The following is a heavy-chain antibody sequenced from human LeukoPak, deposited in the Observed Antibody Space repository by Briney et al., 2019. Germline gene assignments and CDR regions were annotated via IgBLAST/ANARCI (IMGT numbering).Heavy chain of an antibody. D-gene: IGHD3-16*01. J-gene: IGHJ4*02. V-gene: IGHV3-23*01. CDR1: GFTFSSYV. CDR2: ISGGGGST. CDR3: ARKFGGYYSDY. Sequence: GGSLRLSCAASGFTFSSYVMSWVRQAPGKGLEWVSGISGGGGSTYYADSVKGRFTVSRDNSKNTPYLQVNSLRAEDTAVYYCARKFGGYYSDYWGQGTLVTVSS.